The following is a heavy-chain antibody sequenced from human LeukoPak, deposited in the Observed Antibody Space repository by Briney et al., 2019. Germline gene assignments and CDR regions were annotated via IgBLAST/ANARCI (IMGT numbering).Heavy chain of an antibody. Sequence: AGGSLRLSCAASGFTFSSYAMSWVRQAPGKGLEWVSAISGSGGSTYYADSVKGRFTISRDNAKNTLYLQMTSLRVEDTALYYCAKESGYDVDLEYWGQGALVTVSS. CDR3: AKESGYDVDLEY. CDR1: GFTFSSYA. D-gene: IGHD5-12*01. J-gene: IGHJ4*02. V-gene: IGHV3-23*01. CDR2: ISGSGGST.